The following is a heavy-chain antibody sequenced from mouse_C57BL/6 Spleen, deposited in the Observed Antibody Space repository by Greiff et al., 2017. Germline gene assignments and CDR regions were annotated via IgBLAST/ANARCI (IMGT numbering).Heavy chain of an antibody. D-gene: IGHD1-1*01. V-gene: IGHV5-4*01. CDR3: ARDYYGSSYHYCDY. Sequence: EVQLVESGGGLVKPGGSLKLSCAASGFTFSSYAMYWVRQTPEKRLEWVATISDGGSYTYYPDNVKGRFTISRDNAKNNLYLQMSHLKSEDTAMYYCARDYYGSSYHYCDYWGQGSTLTVSS. CDR2: ISDGGSYT. J-gene: IGHJ2*01. CDR1: GFTFSSYA.